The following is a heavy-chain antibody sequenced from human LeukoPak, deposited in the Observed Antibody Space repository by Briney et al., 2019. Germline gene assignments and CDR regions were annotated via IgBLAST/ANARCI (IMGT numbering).Heavy chain of an antibody. J-gene: IGHJ4*02. CDR3: ARRARTGSQYYFDY. D-gene: IGHD1-26*01. Sequence: GESLKISCKGSGYSFTSYWISWVRQMPGKGLEWMGIIYAGDSDIRYSPSFQGQVTFSADKSISTAYLQWSSLKASDTAMYYCARRARTGSQYYFDYWGQGTLVTVSS. V-gene: IGHV5-51*01. CDR2: IYAGDSDI. CDR1: GYSFTSYW.